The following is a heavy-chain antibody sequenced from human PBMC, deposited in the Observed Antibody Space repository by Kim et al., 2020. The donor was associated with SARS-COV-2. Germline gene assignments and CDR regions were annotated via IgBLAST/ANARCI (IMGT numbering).Heavy chain of an antibody. CDR3: AITVSPGNWFDP. V-gene: IGHV4-31*03. CDR1: GGSISSGGYY. Sequence: SETLSLTCTVSGGSISSGGYYWSWIRQHPGKGLEWIGYIYYSGSTYYNPSLKSRVTISVDTSKNQFSLKLSSVTAADTAVYYCAITVSPGNWFDPWGQGTLVTVSS. D-gene: IGHD4-4*01. J-gene: IGHJ5*02. CDR2: IYYSGST.